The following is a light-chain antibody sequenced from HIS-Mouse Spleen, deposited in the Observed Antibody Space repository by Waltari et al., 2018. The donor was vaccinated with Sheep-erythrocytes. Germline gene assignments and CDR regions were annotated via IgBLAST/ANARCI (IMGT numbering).Light chain of an antibody. Sequence: SYELTQPPSVSVSPGPTASITCSGGKLGDKYACWYQQKPGQSPVLVISQDSNRPSGIPGRFSGSNSGNTATLTISGTQAMDEADYYCQAWDSSTAWNVVFGGGTKLTVL. J-gene: IGLJ2*01. CDR3: QAWDSSTAWNVV. CDR1: KLGDKY. CDR2: QDS. V-gene: IGLV3-1*01.